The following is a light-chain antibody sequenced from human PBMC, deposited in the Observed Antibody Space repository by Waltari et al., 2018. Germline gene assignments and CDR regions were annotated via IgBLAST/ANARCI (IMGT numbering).Light chain of an antibody. Sequence: SYELTQPPSVSVSPGQTARITCSGDALPRTYAYWFQQKSGQAPVLVIYEDNKRPSGIPERFSGSTSGTMATLTISGAQVEDEGDYYAFSKDSSGYHRGVLDGGTKLTV. CDR3: FSKDSSGYHRGV. CDR2: EDN. J-gene: IGLJ2*01. CDR1: ALPRTY. V-gene: IGLV3-10*01.